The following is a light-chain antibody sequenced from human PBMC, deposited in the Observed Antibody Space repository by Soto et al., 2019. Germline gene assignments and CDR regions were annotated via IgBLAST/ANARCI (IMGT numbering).Light chain of an antibody. CDR3: HQSYTVPWT. V-gene: IGKV4-1*01. Sequence: DIVMTQSPDSLAVSLGERATINCKSSQSVLYSSNNKNNLAWYQKKPGQPPKLLIYWASTRESGVPDRFSGSGSGTEFTLTVSSLQADDVEVYYCHQSYTVPWTFGQGTKVEIK. CDR1: QSVLYSSNNKNN. J-gene: IGKJ1*01. CDR2: WAS.